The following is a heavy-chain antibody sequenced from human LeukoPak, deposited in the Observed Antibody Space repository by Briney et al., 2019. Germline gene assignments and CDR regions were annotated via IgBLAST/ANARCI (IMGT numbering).Heavy chain of an antibody. CDR2: INSGGNT. J-gene: IGHJ4*02. Sequence: GGSLRLSCAASGFTFTNYGMGWVRQAPGKGLEWVSGINSGGNTYYAVSVKGRVTISRDNSRNTLYLQMNSLRVDDTAVYYCAKEAGLIAAAGPFDYWGQGTLATVSS. V-gene: IGHV3-23*01. CDR3: AKEAGLIAAAGPFDY. D-gene: IGHD6-13*01. CDR1: GFTFTNYG.